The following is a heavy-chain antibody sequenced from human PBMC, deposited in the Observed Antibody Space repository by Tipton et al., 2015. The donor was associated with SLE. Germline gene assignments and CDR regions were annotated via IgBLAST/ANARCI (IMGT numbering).Heavy chain of an antibody. CDR3: TRVPDYYYYGMDV. CDR1: GFTVSSNY. Sequence: SLRLSCAASGFTVSSNYMSWVRQAPGKGLEWVSVIYSGGSTYYADSVKGRFTISRDNSKNTLYLQMNSLRAEDTAVYYCTRVPDYYYYGMDVWGQGTTVTVSS. CDR2: IYSGGST. V-gene: IGHV3-53*01. J-gene: IGHJ6*02.